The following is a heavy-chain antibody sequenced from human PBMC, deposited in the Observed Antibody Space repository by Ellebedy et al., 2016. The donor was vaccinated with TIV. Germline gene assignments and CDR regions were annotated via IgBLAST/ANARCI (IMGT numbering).Heavy chain of an antibody. CDR1: GFTFSSAW. J-gene: IGHJ4*02. CDR3: TTHSHYYGSGSSRSDY. V-gene: IGHV3-15*01. CDR2: IKSNADGGII. Sequence: GGSLRLXCAASGFTFSSAWMTWVRQAPGKGLKWVGRIKSNADGGIIHYGAPVAGRFTISRDDPGSTLYLQMSSLKTEDTAVYYCTTHSHYYGSGSSRSDYWGQGSLVTVSS. D-gene: IGHD3-10*01.